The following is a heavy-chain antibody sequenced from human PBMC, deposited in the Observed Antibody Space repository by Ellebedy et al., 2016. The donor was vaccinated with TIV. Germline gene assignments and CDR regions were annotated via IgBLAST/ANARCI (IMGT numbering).Heavy chain of an antibody. CDR1: GFTFSSHS. Sequence: PGGSLRLSCAASGFTFSSHSMNRVRQAPGKGLEWISYIDPGSDILYYADSVKGRFTVSRDNARSSLYLQMSSLRDEDTAVYYCARDWGGYGDAFYWGQGTLVTVSS. V-gene: IGHV3-48*02. D-gene: IGHD4-17*01. CDR2: IDPGSDIL. J-gene: IGHJ4*02. CDR3: ARDWGGYGDAFY.